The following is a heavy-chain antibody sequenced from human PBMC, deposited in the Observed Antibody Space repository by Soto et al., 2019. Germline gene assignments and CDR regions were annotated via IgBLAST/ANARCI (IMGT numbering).Heavy chain of an antibody. CDR2: ISWNSGSI. D-gene: IGHD3-3*01. J-gene: IGHJ6*03. V-gene: IGHV3-9*01. Sequence: PGGSLRLSCAASGFTFDDYAMHWVRQAPGKGLEWVSGISWNSGSIGYADSVKGRFTISRDNAKNSLYLQMNSLRAEDTALYYCAKDTVRNSITIFGVVTPPYYYYYYYMDVWGKGTTVTVSS. CDR3: AKDTVRNSITIFGVVTPPYYYYYYYMDV. CDR1: GFTFDDYA.